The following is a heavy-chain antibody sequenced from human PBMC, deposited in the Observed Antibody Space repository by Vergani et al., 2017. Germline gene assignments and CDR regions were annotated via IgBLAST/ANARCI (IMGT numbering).Heavy chain of an antibody. V-gene: IGHV4-59*01. Sequence: QVQLQESGPGLVKPSETLSLTCTVSGGSISSYYWSWIRQPPGKGLEWIGYIYYSGSTNYNPPLKSRLTISVDTSKTQFSLKLSSVTAADTAVYYCARSIVVVAATPSTAFDIWGQGTMVTVSS. CDR2: IYYSGST. CDR3: ARSIVVVAATPSTAFDI. CDR1: GGSISSYY. D-gene: IGHD2-15*01. J-gene: IGHJ3*02.